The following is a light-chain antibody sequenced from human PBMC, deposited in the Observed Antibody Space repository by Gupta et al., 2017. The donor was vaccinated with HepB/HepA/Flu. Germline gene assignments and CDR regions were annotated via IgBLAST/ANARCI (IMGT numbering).Light chain of an antibody. CDR3: QQLHSYPYI. Sequence: DIQLTQSPSFLSASVGDRVTITCRASQGMSNYLAWYQQKPRKAPKLLIYVASTLQSGVPSRFSGSRSGTDFTLTISSLQPEDFATYYCQQLHSYPYIFGQGTKMEIK. V-gene: IGKV1-9*01. CDR1: QGMSNY. J-gene: IGKJ2*01. CDR2: VAS.